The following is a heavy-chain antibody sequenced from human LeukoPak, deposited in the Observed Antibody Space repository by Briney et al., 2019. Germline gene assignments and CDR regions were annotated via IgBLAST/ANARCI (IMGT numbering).Heavy chain of an antibody. CDR2: INHSGST. D-gene: IGHD6-6*01. CDR1: GVSFSGYS. J-gene: IGHJ6*03. Sequence: PSETLSLTCAVYGVSFSGYSWSWIRQPPGKGLEWIGEINHSGSTKYNPSLKSRVTISVDTSKNQFSLKLSSVTAADTAVYYCAKGEVAARQKIYYYYYMDVWGKGTTVTVSS. V-gene: IGHV4-34*01. CDR3: AKGEVAARQKIYYYYYMDV.